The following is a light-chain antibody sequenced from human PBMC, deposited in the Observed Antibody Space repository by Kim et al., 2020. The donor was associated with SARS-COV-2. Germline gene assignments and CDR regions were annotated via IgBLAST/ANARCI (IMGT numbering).Light chain of an antibody. V-gene: IGKV3-11*01. Sequence: EIVFTQSTATLSLSPGERATLSCRASQSVSSYLAWYQQKPGQAPRLLIYDASNRATGIPARFSGSGSGTDFTLTISSLEPEDFAVYYCQQRSNWPPRGTFGKGTKVDIK. CDR2: DAS. J-gene: IGKJ1*01. CDR3: QQRSNWPPRGT. CDR1: QSVSSY.